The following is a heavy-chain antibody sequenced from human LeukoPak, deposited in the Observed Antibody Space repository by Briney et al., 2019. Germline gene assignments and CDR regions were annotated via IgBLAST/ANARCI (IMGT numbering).Heavy chain of an antibody. J-gene: IGHJ4*02. CDR1: GFTVSSNY. CDR3: ANIVGARRTDY. Sequence: GGSLRLSCAASGFTVSSNYMSWVRQAPGKGLEWVSVIYSGGSTYYADSVKGRFTISRDNSKNTLYLQMNSLRAEDTAVYYCANIVGARRTDYWGQGTLVTVSS. CDR2: IYSGGST. D-gene: IGHD1-26*01. V-gene: IGHV3-66*01.